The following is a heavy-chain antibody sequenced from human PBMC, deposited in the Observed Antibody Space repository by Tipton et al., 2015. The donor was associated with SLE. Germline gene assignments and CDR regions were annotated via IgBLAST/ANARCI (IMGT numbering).Heavy chain of an antibody. Sequence: SLRLSCATSGFTIGDYYMTWIRQAPGKGLEWVSYISSSGNPRYYADSVKGRFTISRDNSKNTLYLHMNSLRVEDTAVYYCARKADIYYYGMDVWGQGTTVTVSS. CDR3: ARKADIYYYGMDV. CDR2: ISSSGNPR. CDR1: GFTIGDYY. V-gene: IGHV3-11*04. D-gene: IGHD2-15*01. J-gene: IGHJ6*02.